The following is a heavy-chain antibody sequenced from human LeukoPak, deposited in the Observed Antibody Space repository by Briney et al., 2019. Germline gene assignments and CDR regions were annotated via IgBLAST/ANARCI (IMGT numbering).Heavy chain of an antibody. CDR3: ARGVLISLANTPLGAFDI. D-gene: IGHD3/OR15-3a*01. CDR2: TYYRSKWYS. Sequence: PSQTLSLTCAISGDSVSRNTAGWSWIRQSPSRGLEWLGRTYYRSKWYSDFAPSVRNRITINPDTSKNQFSLQLNSVTPEDTAMYYCARGVLISLANTPLGAFDIWGQGTMVSVSS. V-gene: IGHV6-1*01. J-gene: IGHJ3*02. CDR1: GDSVSRNTAG.